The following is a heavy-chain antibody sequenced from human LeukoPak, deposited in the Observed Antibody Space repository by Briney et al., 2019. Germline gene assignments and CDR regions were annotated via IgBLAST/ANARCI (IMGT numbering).Heavy chain of an antibody. J-gene: IGHJ6*03. V-gene: IGHV3-20*04. CDR1: GFSSDDYG. CDR3: ARTAYCSGGSCYSYYYYYYMDV. Sequence: PGGALVLSRAAAGFSSDDYGMSWVRPARGKGLERGSGINWNGGTTCYADSVKGRFTMSRDNGNTSLYMQMNSLRAEDTALYSCARTAYCSGGSCYSYYYYYYMDVWGKGTTVTVSS. D-gene: IGHD2-15*01. CDR2: INWNGGTT.